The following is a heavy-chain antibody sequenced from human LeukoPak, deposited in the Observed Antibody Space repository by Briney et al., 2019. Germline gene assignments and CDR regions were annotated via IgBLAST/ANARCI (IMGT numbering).Heavy chain of an antibody. CDR1: GGSFSGYY. CDR3: ARGKSRGSHIDY. J-gene: IGHJ4*02. D-gene: IGHD1-26*01. V-gene: IGHV4-38-2*01. Sequence: PSETLSLTCAVYGGSFSGYYWSWLRQPPGKGLEWIGSIYHSGSNYYNPSLKSRVTISVDTSKNQFSLRLRSVTAADTAVYYFARGKSRGSHIDYWGQGTLVTVSS. CDR2: IYHSGSN.